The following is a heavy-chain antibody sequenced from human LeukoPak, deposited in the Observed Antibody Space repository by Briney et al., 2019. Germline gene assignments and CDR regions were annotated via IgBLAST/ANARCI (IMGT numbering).Heavy chain of an antibody. D-gene: IGHD2-15*01. CDR1: GGTFSSYA. CDR3: ARGYCSGGSCYYDY. CDR2: IIPILGIA. V-gene: IGHV1-69*10. Sequence: GASVKVSCKASGGTFSSYAISWVRQAPGQGLEWMGGIIPILGIANYAQKFQGRVTITADKSTSTAYMELSSLRSEDTAVYYCARGYCSGGSCYYDYWGQGTLVTVSS. J-gene: IGHJ4*02.